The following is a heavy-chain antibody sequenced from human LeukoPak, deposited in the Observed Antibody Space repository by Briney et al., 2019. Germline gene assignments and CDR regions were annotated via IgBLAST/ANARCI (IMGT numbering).Heavy chain of an antibody. CDR1: GFTFSGSA. J-gene: IGHJ6*02. CDR3: TRQIIVWFGEVLWGPTTNYGMDV. D-gene: IGHD3-10*01. CDR2: IRSRANSYAT. V-gene: IGHV3-73*01. Sequence: SAGSLRLSCAASGFTFSGSAMHWVRQASGKVLEWVGRIRSRANSYATAYAASVKGRFTISRDDSNTTACLQMNSLKTECTAVYYCTRQIIVWFGEVLWGPTTNYGMDVWGQGTTVTVSS.